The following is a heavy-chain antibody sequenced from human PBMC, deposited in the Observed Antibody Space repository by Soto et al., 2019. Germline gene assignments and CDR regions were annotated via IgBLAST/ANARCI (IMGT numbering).Heavy chain of an antibody. CDR1: GGSISSYY. J-gene: IGHJ4*02. CDR3: GRNDYGDYVTFDY. V-gene: IGHV4-59*08. Sequence: PSETLSLTCTVSGGSISSYYWSWIRQPPGKGLEWIGYIYYSGGTNYNPSLKSRVTISVDTSKNQFSLKLSSVTAADTAVYYCGRNDYGDYVTFDYWGQGTLVTVSS. CDR2: IYYSGGT. D-gene: IGHD4-17*01.